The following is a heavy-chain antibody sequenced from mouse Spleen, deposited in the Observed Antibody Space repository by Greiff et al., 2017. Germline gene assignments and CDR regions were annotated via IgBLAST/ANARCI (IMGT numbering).Heavy chain of an antibody. CDR2: INPSTGGT. CDR1: GYSFTGYY. CDR3: ARGGTGDFDY. J-gene: IGHJ2*01. Sequence: VQLQQSGPELVKPGASVKISCKASGYSFTGYYMNWVKQSPEKSLEWIGEINPSTGGTTYNQKFKAKATLTVDKSSSTAYMQLKSLTSEDSAVYYCARGGTGDFDYWGQGTTLTVSS. V-gene: IGHV1-42*01.